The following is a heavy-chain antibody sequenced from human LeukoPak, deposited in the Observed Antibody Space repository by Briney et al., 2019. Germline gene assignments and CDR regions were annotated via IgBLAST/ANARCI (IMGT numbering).Heavy chain of an antibody. CDR3: GRDALVGHISYYYMDV. J-gene: IGHJ6*03. D-gene: IGHD2-21*01. V-gene: IGHV4-59*11. Sequence: SETLSLTCTVSGGSISSHYWTWIRQSPVKGLEWIGDVSNSGSTSYNPSLKSRVTISIDTTKNQFSLKLRSVTAADTAVYYCGRDALVGHISYYYMDVWGKGTTVTVSS. CDR2: VSNSGST. CDR1: GGSISSHY.